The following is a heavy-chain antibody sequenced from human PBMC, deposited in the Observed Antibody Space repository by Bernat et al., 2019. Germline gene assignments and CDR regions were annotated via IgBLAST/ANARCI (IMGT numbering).Heavy chain of an antibody. D-gene: IGHD6-13*01. Sequence: QVQLVESGGGVVQPGRSLRLSCAASGFTFSSYGMHWVRQAPGKGLEWVAVISNDGRNKTYADDVKDRLTISRDNSQNTLYLQMNSLRVEDTAVYYCAKERDSSNWYGGGFDYWGQGTLVTVSS. CDR1: GFTFSSYG. V-gene: IGHV3-30*18. CDR3: AKERDSSNWYGGGFDY. CDR2: ISNDGRNK. J-gene: IGHJ4*02.